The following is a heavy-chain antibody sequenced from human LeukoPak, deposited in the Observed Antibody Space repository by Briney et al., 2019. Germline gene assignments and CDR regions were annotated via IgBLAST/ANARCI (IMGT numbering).Heavy chain of an antibody. J-gene: IGHJ4*02. D-gene: IGHD1-26*01. Sequence: GGSLRLSCAASGFTFSSYGMSWVRQAPGKGLEWVSAISGSGGSTYYADSVKGRFTISRDNSKNTLYLQMNSLRAEDTAVYYCAKPVSLNDWEPPDYWGQGTLVTVSS. CDR3: AKPVSLNDWEPPDY. CDR1: GFTFSSYG. V-gene: IGHV3-23*01. CDR2: ISGSGGST.